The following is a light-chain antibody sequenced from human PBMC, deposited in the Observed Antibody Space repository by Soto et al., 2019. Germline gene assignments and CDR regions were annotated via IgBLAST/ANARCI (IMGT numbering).Light chain of an antibody. J-gene: IGKJ3*01. CDR2: GAS. V-gene: IGKV3-20*01. Sequence: EIVLTQSPGTLSLSPGERATLSCRASQSVSSNYLAWYQHKPGQAPRLLVYGASNWATGIPDRFSGSGSGTDFTLTISRLEPEDFALYYCQRYGSSFTFGPGTKVDIK. CDR3: QRYGSSFT. CDR1: QSVSSNY.